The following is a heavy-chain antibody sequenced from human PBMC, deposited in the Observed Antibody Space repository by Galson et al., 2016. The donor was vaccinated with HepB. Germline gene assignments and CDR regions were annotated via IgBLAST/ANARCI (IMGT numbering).Heavy chain of an antibody. CDR1: GFTFSTYA. CDR2: ISGRGGNT. CDR3: ARGGRTEETSLVY. D-gene: IGHD1-14*01. V-gene: IGHV3-23*01. Sequence: SLRLSCAASGFTFSTYAMSWVRQAPGKGLEWVSTISGRGGNTYYADSVKGRFTISRDNSKNTLYLQMNSLRVEDTAVYYCARGGRTEETSLVYWGQGAPVTVSS. J-gene: IGHJ4*02.